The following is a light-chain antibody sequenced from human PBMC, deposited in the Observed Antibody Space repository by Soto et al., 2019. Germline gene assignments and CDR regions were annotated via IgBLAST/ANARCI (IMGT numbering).Light chain of an antibody. CDR1: QSVSNTY. CDR3: QQRQYWPPIT. V-gene: IGKV3-11*01. J-gene: IGKJ5*01. CDR2: DTS. Sequence: EIVMTQSPATLSVSPGASATLSCRASQSVSNTYLAWYQQKPGQAPRLLIYDTSNRATGVPARFSGSGSGTDFTLTISSLEPEDCAIYYCQQRQYWPPITFGQGTRLEIK.